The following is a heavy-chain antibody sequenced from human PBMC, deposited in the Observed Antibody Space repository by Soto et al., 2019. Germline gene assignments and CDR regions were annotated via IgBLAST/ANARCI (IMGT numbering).Heavy chain of an antibody. D-gene: IGHD4-17*01. V-gene: IGHV4-31*03. Sequence: SETLSLTCTVSGGSISSGGYYWSWIRQHPGKGLEWIGYIYYSGSTYYNPSLKSRVTISVDTSKNQFSLKLSSVTAADTAVYYCARAASTVRAFDIWGQGTMVTVSS. CDR2: IYYSGST. CDR3: ARAASTVRAFDI. CDR1: GGSISSGGYY. J-gene: IGHJ3*02.